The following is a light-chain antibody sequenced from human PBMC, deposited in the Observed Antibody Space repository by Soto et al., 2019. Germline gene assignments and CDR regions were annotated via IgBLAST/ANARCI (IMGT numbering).Light chain of an antibody. CDR1: QSISSW. J-gene: IGKJ1*01. CDR3: QQYNSYRT. Sequence: DIQMTQSPSTLSGSVGDRVTITCRASQSISSWLAWYQRKPGKAPKLLIYDASSLESGVPSRFSGSGSGTEFTLTISSLQPDDFATYYCQQYNSYRTFGQGTKVDI. CDR2: DAS. V-gene: IGKV1-5*01.